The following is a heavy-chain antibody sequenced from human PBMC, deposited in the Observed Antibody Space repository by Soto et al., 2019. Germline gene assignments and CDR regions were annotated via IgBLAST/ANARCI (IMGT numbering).Heavy chain of an antibody. J-gene: IGHJ5*02. Sequence: SETLSLTCTVSGASISTYYWSWIRQPPGKGLEWIGYISYSGSTNYNPSLKSRVTISFDASKNEISLQARSATAADAAVYYCARDLKEYCSDGKCNWFDPWGQGTLVTVYS. V-gene: IGHV4-59*01. CDR1: GASISTYY. CDR2: ISYSGST. CDR3: ARDLKEYCSDGKCNWFDP. D-gene: IGHD2-15*01.